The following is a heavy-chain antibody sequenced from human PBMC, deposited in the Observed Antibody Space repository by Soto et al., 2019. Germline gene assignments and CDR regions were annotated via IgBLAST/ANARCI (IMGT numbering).Heavy chain of an antibody. Sequence: PGGSLRLSCATSGFTFSKAWVGWVRQAPGKGLEWVGRIMSKTDGGTTDYAAPVKGRFTISRDDSKSTLYLQMNSLKTGDTAFYYCTTDSGMSPYSFDYWGQGTLVTVSS. CDR1: GFTFSKAW. V-gene: IGHV3-15*01. D-gene: IGHD1-26*01. J-gene: IGHJ4*02. CDR2: IMSKTDGGTT. CDR3: TTDSGMSPYSFDY.